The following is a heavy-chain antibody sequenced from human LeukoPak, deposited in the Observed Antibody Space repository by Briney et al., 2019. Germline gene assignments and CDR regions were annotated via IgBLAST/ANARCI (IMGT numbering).Heavy chain of an antibody. J-gene: IGHJ6*03. CDR2: LSTYTGNT. V-gene: IGHV1-18*01. Sequence: ASVKVSCKASGYTFTSYGISWVRQAPGQGLEWMGWLSTYTGNTKYAQKLQGRVTMTTDTSTSTVYMELRSLRSDDTAVYYCARGRYCSSTSCHRVYYYYMDVWGKGTTVTVSS. CDR3: ARGRYCSSTSCHRVYYYYMDV. CDR1: GYTFTSYG. D-gene: IGHD2-2*02.